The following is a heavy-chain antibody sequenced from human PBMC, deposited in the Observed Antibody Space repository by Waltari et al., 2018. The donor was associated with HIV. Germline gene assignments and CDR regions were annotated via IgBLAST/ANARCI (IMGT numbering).Heavy chain of an antibody. CDR3: ARGEEVTVSALPPGYRVDF. V-gene: IGHV1-2*06. CDR1: AYTFTDYY. CDR2: IDPRAGGA. Sequence: QAHLVQSGPEVRRPGASVTVSCKASAYTFTDYYLHWVRQPPGPGPEWVGRIDPRAGGACYAAAVRGRVTMSRVTSRKTAYMELNALKSDDTAVYFCARGEEVTVSALPPGYRVDFWGQGTLVTVSS. D-gene: IGHD4-4*01. J-gene: IGHJ4*02.